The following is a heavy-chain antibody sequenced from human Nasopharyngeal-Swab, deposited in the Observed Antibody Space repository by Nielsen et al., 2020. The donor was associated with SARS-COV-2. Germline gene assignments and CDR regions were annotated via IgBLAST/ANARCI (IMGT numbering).Heavy chain of an antibody. Sequence: ASVKVSCKVSGYTLTELSMHWVRQAPGKGLEWMGGFDPEDGETIYAQKFQGRVTMTEDTSTDTAYTELSSLRSEDTAVYYCATGPAVAGTSNWFDPWGQGTLVTVSS. CDR1: GYTLTELS. CDR3: ATGPAVAGTSNWFDP. V-gene: IGHV1-24*01. J-gene: IGHJ5*02. CDR2: FDPEDGET. D-gene: IGHD6-19*01.